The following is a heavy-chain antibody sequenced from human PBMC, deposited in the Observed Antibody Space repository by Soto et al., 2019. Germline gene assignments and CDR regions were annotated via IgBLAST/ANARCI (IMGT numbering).Heavy chain of an antibody. V-gene: IGHV1-18*04. CDR1: GYTFTSYS. CDR2: ISAYNDNT. Sequence: VQLVQSGAEVKKPGASVKVSCKASGYTFTSYSISWVRQAPGQGLAWMGWISAYNDNTHYAQNLQGRITMTTDTSTSTAYMELRSLRSDDTAVYYCARDHFYVSGTLYDYGMDVWGQGTTVTFSS. CDR3: ARDHFYVSGTLYDYGMDV. D-gene: IGHD3-10*01. J-gene: IGHJ6*02.